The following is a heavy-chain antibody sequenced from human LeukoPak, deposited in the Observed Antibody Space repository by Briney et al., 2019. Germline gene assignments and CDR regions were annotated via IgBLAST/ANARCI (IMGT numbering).Heavy chain of an antibody. CDR3: AARPTSAAAAPSDY. CDR1: GFTSDCCA. D-gene: IGHD6-25*01. Sequence: GSLRLSCAASGFTSDCCAMSWVRQAPGKGLECVSAISGSGGSTYYADSVKGRFTISRDNSKNTLYLQMNSLRAEDTATYYCAARPTSAAAAPSDYWGQGTLVTVSS. CDR2: ISGSGGST. V-gene: IGHV3-23*01. J-gene: IGHJ4*02.